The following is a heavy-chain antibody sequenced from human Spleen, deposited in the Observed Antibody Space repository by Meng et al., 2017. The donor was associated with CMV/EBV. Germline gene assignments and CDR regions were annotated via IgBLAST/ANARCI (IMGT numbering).Heavy chain of an antibody. CDR1: GGSISSSNFY. V-gene: IGHV4-39*07. CDR3: ARDHSYYYDSSAYYPLDS. Sequence: SETLSLTCTVSGGSISSSNFYWGWIRQPPGKGLEWIGSIYYSGITFYNPSLKSRVIISVDTSKNQFSLRLSSVTAADTAVYYCARDHSYYYDSSAYYPLDSWGQGALVTVSS. CDR2: IYYSGIT. D-gene: IGHD3-22*01. J-gene: IGHJ4*02.